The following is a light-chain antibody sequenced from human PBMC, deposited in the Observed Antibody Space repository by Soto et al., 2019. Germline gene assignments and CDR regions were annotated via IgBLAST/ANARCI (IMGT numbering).Light chain of an antibody. J-gene: IGKJ1*01. CDR1: QNVAGD. CDR3: QEYNGRSS. Sequence: RVTTQSPATLSVSPGERATLSCRASQNVAGDLAWYQQKPGQAPRLLIYRTSTRATGIPARFSGSGSGTEFTLTISSLQSEDFAVYYCQEYNGRSSFGQGTTVEI. V-gene: IGKV3-15*01. CDR2: RTS.